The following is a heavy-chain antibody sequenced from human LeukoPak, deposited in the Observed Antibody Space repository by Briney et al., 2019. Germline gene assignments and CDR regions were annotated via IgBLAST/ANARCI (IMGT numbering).Heavy chain of an antibody. CDR1: GYTFTHFY. CDR3: ARGTQWLVGNY. J-gene: IGHJ4*02. D-gene: IGHD6-19*01. Sequence: ASVKVSCKASGYTFTHFYIHWVRQSPGQGLEWMGRINPNSSGTNYAQKFQGRVTMTRDTSISTAYMELSRLTSDDSALYYCARGTQWLVGNYWGQGTLVTVSS. V-gene: IGHV1-2*06. CDR2: INPNSSGT.